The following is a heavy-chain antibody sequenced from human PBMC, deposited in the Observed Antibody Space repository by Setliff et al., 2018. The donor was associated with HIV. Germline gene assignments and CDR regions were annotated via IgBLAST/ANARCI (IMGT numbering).Heavy chain of an antibody. J-gene: IGHJ3*02. CDR2: IKSKSDGGAV. D-gene: IGHD3-3*01. CDR1: GFTFRNAW. CDR3: ARAFGYHDFWSGYSGDEFDI. Sequence: GGSLRLSCAASGFTFRNAWMSWVRQAPGKGLEWVGRIKSKSDGGAVHYAAPVKGRFTISRDDSQDTLYLEMNSLTNEDTAVYYCARAFGYHDFWSGYSGDEFDIWGQGTLVTVSS. V-gene: IGHV3-15*06.